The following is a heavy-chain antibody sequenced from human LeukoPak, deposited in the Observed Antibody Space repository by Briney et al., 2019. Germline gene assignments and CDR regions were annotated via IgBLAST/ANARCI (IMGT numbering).Heavy chain of an antibody. CDR2: ISGSGGRT. CDR3: AKDGDIVVVPAAAVGY. D-gene: IGHD2-2*01. V-gene: IGHV3-23*01. Sequence: GGSLRLSCAASGFIVSDHYMGWVRQAPGKGLEWVSGISGSGGRTYNADSVKGRFTISRDSSKNTLYLQMNSLRAEDTAVYYCAKDGDIVVVPAAAVGYWGQGTLVTVSS. J-gene: IGHJ4*02. CDR1: GFIVSDHY.